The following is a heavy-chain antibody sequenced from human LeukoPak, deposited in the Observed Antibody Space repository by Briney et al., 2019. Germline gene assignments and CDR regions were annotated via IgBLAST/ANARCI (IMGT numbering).Heavy chain of an antibody. Sequence: SVKVSCKASGGTFSSYAISWVRQAPGQGLEWMGGIIPIFGTANYAQKFQGRVTITADKSTSTAYMELSSLRSEDTAVYYCAREGGGARVKTGVTGHIQTDAFDIWGRGTMVTVSS. CDR1: GGTFSSYA. CDR3: AREGGGARVKTGVTGHIQTDAFDI. J-gene: IGHJ3*02. CDR2: IIPIFGTA. D-gene: IGHD7-27*01. V-gene: IGHV1-69*06.